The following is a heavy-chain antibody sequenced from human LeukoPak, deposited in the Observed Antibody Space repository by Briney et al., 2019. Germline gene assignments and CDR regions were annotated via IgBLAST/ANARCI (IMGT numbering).Heavy chain of an antibody. D-gene: IGHD2-2*01. CDR3: ARVEVVPAAMGFDY. Sequence: PSETLSLTCAVYGGSFSGYYWSWIRQPPGKGLEWIGEINHSGSTNYNPSLKSRVTISVDTSKNQISLKLSSVTAADTAVYYCARVEVVPAAMGFDYWGQGTLVTVSS. V-gene: IGHV4-34*01. CDR2: INHSGST. J-gene: IGHJ4*02. CDR1: GGSFSGYY.